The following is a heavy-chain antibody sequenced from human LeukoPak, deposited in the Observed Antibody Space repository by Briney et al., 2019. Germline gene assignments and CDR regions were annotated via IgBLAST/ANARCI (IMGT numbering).Heavy chain of an antibody. J-gene: IGHJ4*02. D-gene: IGHD3-22*01. CDR1: GYTFTSYD. CDR2: MNSNSGNT. V-gene: IGHV1-8*01. Sequence: AASVKVSCKASGYTFTSYDINWVRQASGQGLEWMGWMNSNSGNTGYAQKFQGRVTMTRNTSISTAYMELSSLRSEDTAVYYCARSWSSGYYALYYFDYWGQETLVTVSS. CDR3: ARSWSSGYYALYYFDY.